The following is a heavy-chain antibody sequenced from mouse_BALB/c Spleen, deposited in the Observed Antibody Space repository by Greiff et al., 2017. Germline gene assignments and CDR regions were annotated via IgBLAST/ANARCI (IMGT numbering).Heavy chain of an antibody. V-gene: IGHV14-3*02. CDR3: ARGFGKNGPAWFAY. CDR1: GFNIKDTY. Sequence: EVKLQESGAELVKPGASVKLSCTASGFNIKDTYMHWVKQRPEQGLEWIGRIDPANGNTKYDPKFQGKATITADTSSNTAYLQLSSLTAEDTAVYYCARGFGKNGPAWFAYWGQGTLVTVSA. D-gene: IGHD1-2*01. J-gene: IGHJ3*01. CDR2: IDPANGNT.